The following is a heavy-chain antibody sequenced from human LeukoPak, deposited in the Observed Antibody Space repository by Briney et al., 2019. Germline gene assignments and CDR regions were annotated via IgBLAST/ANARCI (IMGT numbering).Heavy chain of an antibody. V-gene: IGHV4-39*01. J-gene: IGHJ5*02. CDR1: GGSISSSDNY. D-gene: IGHD2-21*02. Sequence: SETLSLTCSVSGGSISSSDNYWGWIRQSPGKGLEWIGSIFYDGTTFYSPSLRSRVSISVDTSKNHCSLRLNSVPAADTAVYYCARHTLVTSISTYNWFDPWGQGTLVTVSS. CDR3: ARHTLVTSISTYNWFDP. CDR2: IFYDGTT.